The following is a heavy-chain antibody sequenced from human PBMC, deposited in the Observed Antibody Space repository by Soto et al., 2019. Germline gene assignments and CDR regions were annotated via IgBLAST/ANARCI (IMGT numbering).Heavy chain of an antibody. CDR1: GGSISSYY. CDR3: ARDRMVRGVLYNWFDP. CDR2: IYTSGST. V-gene: IGHV4-4*07. J-gene: IGHJ5*02. D-gene: IGHD3-10*01. Sequence: ETLSLTCTVSGGSISSYYWSWIRQPAGKGLEWIGRIYTSGSTNYNPSLKSRVTMSVDTSKNQFSLKLSSVTAADTAVYYCARDRMVRGVLYNWFDPWGQGTLVTVSS.